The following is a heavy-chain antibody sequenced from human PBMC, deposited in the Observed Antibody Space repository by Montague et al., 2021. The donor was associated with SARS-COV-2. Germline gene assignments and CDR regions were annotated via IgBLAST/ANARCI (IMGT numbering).Heavy chain of an antibody. Sequence: SLSLSLSASGFTFSSYEMNWVRQAPGKGLEWVSYISSSGSIIYYADSVKGRFTISRDNAKNSLYLQMNSLRAEDTAVYYCARGNFDWLLLPDGYFDHWGQGTLVTVSS. J-gene: IGHJ4*02. CDR1: GFTFSSYE. CDR2: ISSSGSII. D-gene: IGHD3-9*01. V-gene: IGHV3-48*03. CDR3: ARGNFDWLLLPDGYFDH.